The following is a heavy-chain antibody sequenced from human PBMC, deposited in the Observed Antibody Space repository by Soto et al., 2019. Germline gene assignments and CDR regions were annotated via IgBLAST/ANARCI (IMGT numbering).Heavy chain of an antibody. J-gene: IGHJ6*02. Sequence: SETLSLTCAVAGYSIRSGYFWGWIRQPPGKGLEWIGSMYHSGITYYNLSLKSRVTISVDTSKNQLSLKLSSATAADTAVYYCARSMYSTSAQLYYGMDVWGQGTTVTVSS. CDR2: MYHSGIT. CDR1: GYSIRSGYF. V-gene: IGHV4-38-2*01. CDR3: ARSMYSTSAQLYYGMDV. D-gene: IGHD6-6*01.